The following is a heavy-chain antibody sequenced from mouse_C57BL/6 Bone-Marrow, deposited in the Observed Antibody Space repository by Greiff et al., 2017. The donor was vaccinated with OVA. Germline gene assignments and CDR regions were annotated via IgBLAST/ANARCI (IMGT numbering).Heavy chain of an antibody. J-gene: IGHJ2*01. CDR1: GFTFSSYA. V-gene: IGHV5-4*01. Sequence: EVKVVESGGGLVKPGGSLKLSCAASGFTFSSYAMSWVRQTPEKRLEWVATISDGGSYTYYPDNVKGRFTISRDNAKNNQYLQMSHLKYEDTAMYYCARERGTGTDYWGQGTTLTVSS. CDR3: ARERGTGTDY. D-gene: IGHD4-1*01. CDR2: ISDGGSYT.